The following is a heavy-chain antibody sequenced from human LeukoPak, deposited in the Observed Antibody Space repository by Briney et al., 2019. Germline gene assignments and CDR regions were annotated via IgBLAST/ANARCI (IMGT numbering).Heavy chain of an antibody. D-gene: IGHD5-12*01. CDR3: ARDRNGYDFPYYYGMDV. Sequence: PSETLSLTCTVSGGSISSYYWSWIRQPPGKGLEWIGYTYYSGSTNYNPSLKSRVTISVDTSKNQFSLKPSSVTAADTAVYYCARDRNGYDFPYYYGMDVWGQGTTVTVSS. V-gene: IGHV4-59*01. CDR2: TYYSGST. CDR1: GGSISSYY. J-gene: IGHJ6*02.